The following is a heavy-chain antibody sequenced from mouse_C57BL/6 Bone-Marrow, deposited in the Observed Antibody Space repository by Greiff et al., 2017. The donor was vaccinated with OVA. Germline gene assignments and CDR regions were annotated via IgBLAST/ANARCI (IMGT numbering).Heavy chain of an antibody. D-gene: IGHD1-1*01. CDR2: IFPGSGST. V-gene: IGHV1-75*01. CDR1: GYTFTDYY. Sequence: QVQLQQSGPELVKPGASVKISCKASGYTFTDYYINWVKQRPGQGLEWIGWIFPGSGSTYYNEKFKGKATLTVDKSSSTAYMLLSSLTSEDSAVYFCARFITTPVEAWFAYWGQGTLVTVSA. CDR3: ARFITTPVEAWFAY. J-gene: IGHJ3*01.